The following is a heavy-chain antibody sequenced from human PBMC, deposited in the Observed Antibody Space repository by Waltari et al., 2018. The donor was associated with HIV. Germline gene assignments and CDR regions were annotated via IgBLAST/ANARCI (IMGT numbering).Heavy chain of an antibody. J-gene: IGHJ4*02. V-gene: IGHV3-23*01. D-gene: IGHD6-19*01. CDR2: ISASSFIHT. Sequence: EVQLLESGGGLVQPGESLRLSCTASGFAFTNYAMNWVRQAPGKGLEWVSAISASSFIHTYYADSVRGRFTVSRDNSKSTTYLQMNSLRVEDTAVYYCAHQISGQWLTPGHWGQGTLVTVSS. CDR1: GFAFTNYA. CDR3: AHQISGQWLTPGH.